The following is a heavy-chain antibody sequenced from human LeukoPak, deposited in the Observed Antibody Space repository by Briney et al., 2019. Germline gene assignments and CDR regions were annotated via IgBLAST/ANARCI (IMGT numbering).Heavy chain of an antibody. CDR2: IHYSRST. D-gene: IGHD6-6*01. CDR1: GDSINNNY. V-gene: IGHV4-39*02. Sequence: SGTLSLTCTVSGDSINNNYWGWIRQPPGKGLEWIGSIHYSRSTHYKPSLKSRVTISVDTSTTHLSLRLRSLTAADTAVYYCERGSIAPDYWGQGILVTVSS. J-gene: IGHJ4*02. CDR3: ERGSIAPDY.